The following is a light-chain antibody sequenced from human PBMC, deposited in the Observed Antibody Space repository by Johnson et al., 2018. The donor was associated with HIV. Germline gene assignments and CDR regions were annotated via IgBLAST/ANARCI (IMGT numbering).Light chain of an antibody. Sequence: VLTQPPSVSAAPGQRVNISCSGHSSNIENYFVSWYQQLPGAAPRLLIYEDYKRPSGIPDRFSGSKSGASATLGITGLQTGDEADSYSGVWDSSLTSYVFGAGTKVTVL. V-gene: IGLV1-51*02. J-gene: IGLJ1*01. CDR2: EDY. CDR1: SSNIENYF. CDR3: GVWDSSLTSYV.